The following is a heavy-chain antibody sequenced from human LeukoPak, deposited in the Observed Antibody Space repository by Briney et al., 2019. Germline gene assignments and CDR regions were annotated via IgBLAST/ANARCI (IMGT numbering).Heavy chain of an antibody. Sequence: GESLKISCKTSGYSFTRYWIAWVRQTPGKGLEWMGIVYPDDSDTRYSPAFQGQVTISADKSITTAYLHWSGLKASDTAVYYRARPSGTYFPFDYWGQGTLVTVSS. V-gene: IGHV5-51*01. J-gene: IGHJ4*02. CDR3: ARPSGTYFPFDY. CDR2: VYPDDSDT. CDR1: GYSFTRYW. D-gene: IGHD1-26*01.